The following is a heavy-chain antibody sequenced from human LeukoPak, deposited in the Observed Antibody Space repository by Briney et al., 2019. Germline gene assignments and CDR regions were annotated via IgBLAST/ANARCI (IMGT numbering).Heavy chain of an antibody. D-gene: IGHD1-26*01. CDR1: GGSISSYY. Sequence: PSETLSLTCSVSGGSISSYYWSWIRQPPGKGLEWIGYIYYSGSTNYNPSLKSRVTISVDTSKNQFSLKLSSVTAADTAVYYCARWDRAFDIWGQGTMVTVSS. CDR3: ARWDRAFDI. V-gene: IGHV4-59*01. J-gene: IGHJ3*02. CDR2: IYYSGST.